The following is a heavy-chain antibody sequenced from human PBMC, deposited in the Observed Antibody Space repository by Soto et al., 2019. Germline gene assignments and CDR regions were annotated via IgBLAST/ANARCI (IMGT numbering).Heavy chain of an antibody. D-gene: IGHD3-22*01. CDR3: VALSSGPQNAFDI. CDR2: IWYDGSNK. V-gene: IGHV3-33*01. J-gene: IGHJ3*02. Sequence: GGSLRLSCAASGFTFSSYGMHWVRQAPGKGLEWVAVIWYDGSNKYYADSVKGRFTISRDNSKNTLYLQMNSLRAEDTAVYYCVALSSGPQNAFDIWGQGTMVTVS. CDR1: GFTFSSYG.